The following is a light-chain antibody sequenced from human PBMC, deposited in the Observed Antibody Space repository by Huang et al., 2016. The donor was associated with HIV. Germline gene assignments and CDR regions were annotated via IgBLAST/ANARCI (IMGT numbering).Light chain of an antibody. CDR2: GSS. CDR1: RSVSTN. J-gene: IGKJ4*01. Sequence: EIVMTQSPATLSVSPGQRVTLSCRANRSVSTNLAWYQHSHGQSPRLLIYGSSTRAPGIPARFSGSGSGTDFSLTISSLQSEDFALYYCHQYNNWLLSFGGGTRV. V-gene: IGKV3-15*01. CDR3: HQYNNWLLS.